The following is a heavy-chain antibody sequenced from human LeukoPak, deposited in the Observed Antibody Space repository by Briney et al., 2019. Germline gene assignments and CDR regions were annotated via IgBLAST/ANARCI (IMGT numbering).Heavy chain of an antibody. J-gene: IGHJ4*02. CDR1: GYTFTSYG. CDR3: ARDTGYGDYVGDY. V-gene: IGHV1-18*01. CDR2: ISVYNGNR. Sequence: ASVKVSCKTSGYTFTSYGISWVRQAPGQGLEWMGWISVYNGNRNYAQKFQGRLTMTTDTSTSTAYMELRSLGSDDTAVYYCARDTGYGDYVGDYWGQGTLVTVSS. D-gene: IGHD4-17*01.